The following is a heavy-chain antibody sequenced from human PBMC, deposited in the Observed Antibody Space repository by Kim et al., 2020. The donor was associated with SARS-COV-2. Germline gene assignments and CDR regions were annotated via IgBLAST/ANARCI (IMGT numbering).Heavy chain of an antibody. CDR3: ARGAFLKYAFDI. V-gene: IGHV4-59*01. CDR1: GGSISSYY. CDR2: IYYSGST. J-gene: IGHJ3*02. Sequence: SETLSLTCTVSGGSISSYYWSWIRQPPGKGLEWIGYIYYSGSTNYNPSLKSRVTISVDTSKNQFSLKLSSVPAADTAVYYCARGAFLKYAFDIWGQGTMV.